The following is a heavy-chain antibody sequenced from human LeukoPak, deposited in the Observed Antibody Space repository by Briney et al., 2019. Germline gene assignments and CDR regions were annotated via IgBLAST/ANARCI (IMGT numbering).Heavy chain of an antibody. CDR3: ARERGIAARRGDNWFDP. CDR1: GGSFSGYY. V-gene: IGHV4-34*01. Sequence: SETLSLTCAVYGGSFSGYYWSWIRQPPGKGLEWIGEINHSGSTNYDPSLKSRVTISVDTSKNQFSLKLSSVTAADTAVYYCARERGIAARRGDNWFDPWGQGTLVTVSS. CDR2: INHSGST. J-gene: IGHJ5*02. D-gene: IGHD6-6*01.